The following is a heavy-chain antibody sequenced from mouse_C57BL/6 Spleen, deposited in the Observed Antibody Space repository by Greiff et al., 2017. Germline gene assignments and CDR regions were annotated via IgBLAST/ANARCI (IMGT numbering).Heavy chain of an antibody. CDR1: GYAFTNYL. CDR3: AREVAY. Sequence: VQLQQSGAELVRPGTSVKVSCTASGYAFTNYLIEWVKQRPGQGLEWIGVINPGSGGTNYNEKFKGKATLTADKSSSTAYMQLSSLTSEDSAVYFCAREVAYWGQGTLVTVSA. CDR2: INPGSGGT. V-gene: IGHV1-54*01. J-gene: IGHJ3*01.